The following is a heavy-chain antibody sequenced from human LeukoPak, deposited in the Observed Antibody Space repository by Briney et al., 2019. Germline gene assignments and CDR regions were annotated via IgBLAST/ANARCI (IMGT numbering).Heavy chain of an antibody. J-gene: IGHJ1*01. D-gene: IGHD3-3*01. CDR3: ARRGKSFDF. CDR1: GYTFTVYA. Sequence: ASVNVSCTTSGYTFTVYAINWVRPAPGQGLEWMGWISTDTGNPTYVQDFTGRFVFSLDTSVTTAYLQISSLKAEDTAVYYCARRGKSFDFWGQGTLVTVSS. CDR2: ISTDTGNP. V-gene: IGHV7-4-1*02.